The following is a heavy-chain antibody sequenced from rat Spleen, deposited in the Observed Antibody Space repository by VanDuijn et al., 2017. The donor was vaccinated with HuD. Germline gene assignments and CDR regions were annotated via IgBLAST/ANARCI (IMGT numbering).Heavy chain of an antibody. D-gene: IGHD1-4*01. CDR2: ISSGGNT. V-gene: IGHV2-6*01. J-gene: IGHJ3*01. Sequence: QVQLKESGPGLVQPSQTLSLTCTVSGFSLTSYNVHWVRQPPGKGLEWIAAISSGGNTYYNSALKSRLSISRDTSKSQVFLKMNSLQTEDTATYFCTRESLPGYNSHWFVYWGQGTLVTVSS. CDR1: GFSLTSYN. CDR3: TRESLPGYNSHWFVY.